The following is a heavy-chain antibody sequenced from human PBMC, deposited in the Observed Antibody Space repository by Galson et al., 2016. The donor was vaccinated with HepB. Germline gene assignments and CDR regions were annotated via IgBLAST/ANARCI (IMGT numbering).Heavy chain of an antibody. V-gene: IGHV2-5*02. J-gene: IGHJ4*02. Sequence: PALVKPTQTLTLTCTVSGFSLSTSGVGVGWIRQPPGKALEWLALIYWDEDKRYRTSLRSRLTITKDTSKNQVVLTMTNMDPVDKATYYCAHSRYSSTWYGDFDYWGQGTLVTVSS. D-gene: IGHD6-13*01. CDR2: IYWDEDK. CDR3: AHSRYSSTWYGDFDY. CDR1: GFSLSTSGVG.